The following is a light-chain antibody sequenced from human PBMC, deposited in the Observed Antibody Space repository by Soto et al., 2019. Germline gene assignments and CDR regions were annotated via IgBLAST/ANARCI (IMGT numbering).Light chain of an antibody. J-gene: IGKJ1*01. CDR3: HQRSYWRGT. CDR1: QSVSSTY. V-gene: IGKV3-11*01. CDR2: DAS. Sequence: EIVLTQSPATLSLSPGERGTLSCRASQSVSSTYLAWYQQKPGQAPRLLIYDASNRATGIPARFSGSGSGTGFTLTISGLEPEDSAVYYCHQRSYWRGTFGQGNKVEIK.